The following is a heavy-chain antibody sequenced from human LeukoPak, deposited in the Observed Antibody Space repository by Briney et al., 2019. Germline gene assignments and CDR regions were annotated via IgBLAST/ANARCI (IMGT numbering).Heavy chain of an antibody. CDR1: GFSFGDFA. D-gene: IGHD3-22*01. Sequence: GGSLRLSCTASGFSFGDFAMSWVRQAPGKGLEWVAVISYDGSSKYYADSVKGRFTISRDNSKNTLYLQMNSLRAEDTAVYYCARVLNYYDSSGYYFSYWGQGTLVTVSS. V-gene: IGHV3-30-3*01. CDR3: ARVLNYYDSSGYYFSY. J-gene: IGHJ4*02. CDR2: ISYDGSSK.